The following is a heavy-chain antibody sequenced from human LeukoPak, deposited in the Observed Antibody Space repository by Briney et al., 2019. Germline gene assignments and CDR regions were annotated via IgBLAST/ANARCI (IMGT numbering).Heavy chain of an antibody. CDR1: GFTFSGYV. J-gene: IGHJ5*02. V-gene: IGHV3-21*01. Sequence: TGGSLRLSCAASGFTFSGYVMTWVRQAPGKGLECVSSITFSSSHIYYADSVKGRFTISRDNTKDSLYLQMNSLRAEDTAIYYCARGPQFSGPGWFDPWGQGTLVTVSS. D-gene: IGHD3-10*01. CDR3: ARGPQFSGPGWFDP. CDR2: ITFSSSHI.